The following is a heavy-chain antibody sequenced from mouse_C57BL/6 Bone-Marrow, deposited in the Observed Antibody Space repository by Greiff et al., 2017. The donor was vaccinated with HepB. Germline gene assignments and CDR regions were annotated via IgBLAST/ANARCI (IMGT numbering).Heavy chain of an antibody. CDR2: IYPGSGST. V-gene: IGHV1-55*01. D-gene: IGHD2-1*01. CDR3: ARDYGNSWFAY. J-gene: IGHJ3*01. Sequence: QVQLQQPGAELVKPGASVKMSCKASGSTFTSYWITWVTQRPGQGLEWIGDIYPGSGSTSYNEKFKSKATLTVDTSSSTAYMQLSSLTSEDSAVYYCARDYGNSWFAYWGQGTLVTVSA. CDR1: GSTFTSYW.